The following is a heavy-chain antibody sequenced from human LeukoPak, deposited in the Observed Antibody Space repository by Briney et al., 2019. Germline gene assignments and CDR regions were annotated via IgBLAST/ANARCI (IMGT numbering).Heavy chain of an antibody. CDR2: ISSSGSTI. Sequence: GGSLRLSCAASGFTFSDYYMSWIRQAPGKGLEWVSYISSSGSTIYYADSVKGRFTISRDNAKNSLYLQMNSLRAEDTAVYYCARGFITYYYDSSGSYYFDYWGQGTLVTVSS. V-gene: IGHV3-11*04. J-gene: IGHJ4*02. CDR1: GFTFSDYY. D-gene: IGHD3-22*01. CDR3: ARGFITYYYDSSGSYYFDY.